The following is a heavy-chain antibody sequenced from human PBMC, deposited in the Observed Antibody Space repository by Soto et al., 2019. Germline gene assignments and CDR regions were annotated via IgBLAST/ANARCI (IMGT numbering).Heavy chain of an antibody. Sequence: EVQLLESGGGLVQPGGSLRLSCAAYGFTFSAYAMSWVRQAPGKGLEWVSAISGTSPSTYYADSVQGRFTISRDSSRKTLFLQMNTLRAEDTAVYFCAILIFGVEYWGQGTQVTVSS. CDR2: ISGTSPST. CDR1: GFTFSAYA. D-gene: IGHD3-3*01. V-gene: IGHV3-23*01. J-gene: IGHJ4*02. CDR3: AILIFGVEY.